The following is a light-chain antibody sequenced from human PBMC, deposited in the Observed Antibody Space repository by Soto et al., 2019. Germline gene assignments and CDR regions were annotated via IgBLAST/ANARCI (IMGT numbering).Light chain of an antibody. Sequence: QSVLTQPPSASGTPGQRVTISCSGSSSNIGSNSVNWYQQLPGTAPKLLIYNNDQRPSGVPDRFSGSKSGTSASLASSGLQSEDEAVYYCAAWDDSLNGHWVFGGGTKLTVL. J-gene: IGLJ3*02. CDR2: NND. CDR3: AAWDDSLNGHWV. CDR1: SSNIGSNS. V-gene: IGLV1-44*01.